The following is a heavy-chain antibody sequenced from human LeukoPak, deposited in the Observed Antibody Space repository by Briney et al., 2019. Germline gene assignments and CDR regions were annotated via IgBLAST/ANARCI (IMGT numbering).Heavy chain of an antibody. Sequence: GGSLRLSCAASGFTFSNNYMTWVRQAPGKGLEWVSVVYPGRTTYYADSVKGRFIISRDDSTNTLYLQMNTLRAEDTAVYYCARGERISILRNWGKGTTVTISS. V-gene: IGHV3-66*01. CDR1: GFTFSNNY. CDR2: VYPGRTT. CDR3: ARGERISILRN. J-gene: IGHJ6*04. D-gene: IGHD2/OR15-2a*01.